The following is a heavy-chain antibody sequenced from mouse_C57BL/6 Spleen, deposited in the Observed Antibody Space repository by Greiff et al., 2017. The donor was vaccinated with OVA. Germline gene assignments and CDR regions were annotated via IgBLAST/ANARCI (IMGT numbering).Heavy chain of an antibody. V-gene: IGHV2-2*01. Sequence: VQLQQSGPGLVQPSQSLSITCTVSGFSLTSYGVHWVRQSPGKGLEWLGVLWSGGSPAYNAAFISRLSISKDNSKSQVFFKMNSLQADDTAIYYCARNSDGYYGARDYWGQGTSVTVSS. D-gene: IGHD2-3*01. CDR3: ARNSDGYYGARDY. CDR2: LWSGGSP. J-gene: IGHJ4*01. CDR1: GFSLTSYG.